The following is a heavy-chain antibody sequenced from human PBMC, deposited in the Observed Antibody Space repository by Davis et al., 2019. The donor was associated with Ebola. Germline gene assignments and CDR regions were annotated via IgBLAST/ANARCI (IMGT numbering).Heavy chain of an antibody. CDR2: ISAYNVHT. CDR3: ARAQFPTTSDH. Sequence: ASVKVSCKASGYTFSSYGFSWVRQAPGQGLEWMASISAYNVHTNFAQKFQGRVTVTTDTSTTTAYMELKSLTSDDTAVYYCARAQFPTTSDHWGQGTLVTVSS. D-gene: IGHD1-1*01. J-gene: IGHJ4*02. CDR1: GYTFSSYG. V-gene: IGHV1-18*04.